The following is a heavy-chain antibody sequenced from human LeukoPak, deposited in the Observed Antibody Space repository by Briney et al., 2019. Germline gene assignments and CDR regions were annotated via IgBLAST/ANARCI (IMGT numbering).Heavy chain of an antibody. CDR2: IKQDGSEK. CDR3: ARESPSSWLQLTEFDY. V-gene: IGHV3-7*01. J-gene: IGHJ4*02. Sequence: GGSLRLSCAASGFTFSSYWMSWVRQAPGKGLEWVANIKQDGSEKYYVDSVKGRFTISRDNAKNSLYLQMNSLRAEDTAVYYCARESPSSWLQLTEFDYWGQGTLVTVSS. D-gene: IGHD5-24*01. CDR1: GFTFSSYW.